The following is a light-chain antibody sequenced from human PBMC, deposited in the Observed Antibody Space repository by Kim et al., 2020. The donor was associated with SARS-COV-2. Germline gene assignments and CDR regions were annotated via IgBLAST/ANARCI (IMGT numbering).Light chain of an antibody. Sequence: ASVGDTFTITGQASQDISTYLNWYQQKLGKAPRLLIHDASNLETGVPSRFSGGGSVTDFNFTISGLQPEDFATYYCQHYNSLPFTFGPGTKVDIK. CDR2: DAS. CDR3: QHYNSLPFT. CDR1: QDISTY. J-gene: IGKJ3*01. V-gene: IGKV1-33*01.